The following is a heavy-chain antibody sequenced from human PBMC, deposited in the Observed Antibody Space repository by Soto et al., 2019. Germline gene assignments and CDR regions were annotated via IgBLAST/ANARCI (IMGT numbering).Heavy chain of an antibody. D-gene: IGHD2-15*01. V-gene: IGHV1-3*01. CDR3: ARDILPLYCSGGSCYLYNWFDP. CDR2: INAGNGNT. J-gene: IGHJ5*02. Sequence: ASVKVSCKASGYTFPSYAMHWVRQAPGQRLEWMGWINAGNGNTKYSQKFQGSVTITRDTSASTAYMELSSLRSEDTAVYYCARDILPLYCSGGSCYLYNWFDPWGQGTLVTVSS. CDR1: GYTFPSYA.